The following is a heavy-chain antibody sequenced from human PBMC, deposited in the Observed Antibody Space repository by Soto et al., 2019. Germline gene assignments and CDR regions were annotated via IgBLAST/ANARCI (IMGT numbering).Heavy chain of an antibody. Sequence: SGPTLVNPTQTLTLTCTFSGFSLSTSGMAVGWIRQPPGKALEWLALIYWDDDKRYRPSLRSRLTITKDTSKNQVVLTMTNMDPVDTATYYCSHRIFEYHPYLFAPPGQGTLVTVSS. CDR1: GFSLSTSGMA. D-gene: IGHD2-15*01. V-gene: IGHV2-5*02. CDR2: IYWDDDK. CDR3: SHRIFEYHPYLFAP. J-gene: IGHJ5*02.